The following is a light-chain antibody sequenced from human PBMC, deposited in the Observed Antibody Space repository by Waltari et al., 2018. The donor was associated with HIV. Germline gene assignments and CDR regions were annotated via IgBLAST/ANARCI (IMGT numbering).Light chain of an antibody. CDR3: ATWDDSLKGYV. Sequence: QSVLTQPPSASTTPGQRVTIACSGSSSNIGSNTVNWYEQLQGAAPKLLIYSNNQRPPGVPARFSGSTSGTSASLPTSWLHSDDEADYYCATWDDSLKGYVFGTGTKVTVL. CDR1: SSNIGSNT. J-gene: IGLJ1*01. V-gene: IGLV1-44*01. CDR2: SNN.